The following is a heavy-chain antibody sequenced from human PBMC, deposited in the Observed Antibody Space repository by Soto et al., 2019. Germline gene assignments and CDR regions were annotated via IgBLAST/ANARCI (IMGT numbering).Heavy chain of an antibody. D-gene: IGHD3-22*01. Sequence: GESLKISCAASGFTFSSYAMHWVRQAPGKGLEWVAVISYDGSNKYYADSVKGRFTISRDNSKNTLYLQMNSLRAEDTAVYYCARDPNYYYDSSGYDYWGQGTLVTVSS. CDR2: ISYDGSNK. V-gene: IGHV3-30*04. J-gene: IGHJ4*02. CDR3: ARDPNYYYDSSGYDY. CDR1: GFTFSSYA.